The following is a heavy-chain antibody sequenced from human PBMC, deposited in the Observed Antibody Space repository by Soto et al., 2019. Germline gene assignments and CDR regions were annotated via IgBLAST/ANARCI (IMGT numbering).Heavy chain of an antibody. D-gene: IGHD3-10*01. CDR3: ARDFHGSEKGGLFDF. J-gene: IGHJ3*01. CDR1: GDSISSNNW. V-gene: IGHV4-4*02. Sequence: QVQLQESGPGLVKPSGTLSLTCAVSGDSISSNNWWSWVRQSPGKGLGWIGEIYYTGPSNYNSSPKRRVNISVDTSKNQFSLKLSSVTAADTAVYYCARDFHGSEKGGLFDFWGQGTMVAVSS. CDR2: IYYTGPS.